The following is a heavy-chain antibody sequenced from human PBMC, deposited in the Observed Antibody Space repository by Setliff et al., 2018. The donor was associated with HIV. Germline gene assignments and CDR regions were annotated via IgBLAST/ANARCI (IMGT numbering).Heavy chain of an antibody. J-gene: IGHJ6*02. CDR1: GYSISSGYY. CDR3: ARHDITLVRGLV. V-gene: IGHV4-38-2*01. Sequence: SETLSLTCPVSGYSISSGYYWGWIRQPPGRGLEWIGAIHHSGNTYYNPSLKSRVTISVDTSKSLFSLKVNSVTAADTAVYYCARHDITLVRGLVWGQGTTVTVS. CDR2: IHHSGNT. D-gene: IGHD3-10*01.